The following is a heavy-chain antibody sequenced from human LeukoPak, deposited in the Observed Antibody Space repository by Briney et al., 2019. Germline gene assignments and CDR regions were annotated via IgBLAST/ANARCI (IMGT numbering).Heavy chain of an antibody. V-gene: IGHV3-30*04. CDR1: GFTFSGYA. CDR3: ASPRWYDP. J-gene: IGHJ5*02. CDR2: ISYDGSSK. Sequence: GGSLRLSCAASGFTFSGYAMHWVRQAPGKGLEWVAVISYDGSSKNYADSVKDRFTISRDNSKNTLYLQMNSLRVDGTAVYYCASPRWYDPWGQGTLVTVSS.